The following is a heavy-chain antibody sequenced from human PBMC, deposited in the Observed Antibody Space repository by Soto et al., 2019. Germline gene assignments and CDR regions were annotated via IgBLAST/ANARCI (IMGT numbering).Heavy chain of an antibody. J-gene: IGHJ5*02. CDR1: GYTFTSYA. D-gene: IGHD3-16*01. CDR2: INAGNGNT. V-gene: IGHV1-3*01. Sequence: GASVKVSCKASGYTFTSYAMHWVRQAPGQRLEWMGWINAGNGNTKYSQKFQGRVTITRDTSASTAYMELSSLRSEDTAVYYCARDFYDYRLWLVNWFDPWGQGTLVTV. CDR3: ARDFYDYRLWLVNWFDP.